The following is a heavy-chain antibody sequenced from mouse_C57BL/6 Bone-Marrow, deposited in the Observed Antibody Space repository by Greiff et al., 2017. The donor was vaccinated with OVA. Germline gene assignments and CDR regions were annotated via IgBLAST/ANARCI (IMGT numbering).Heavy chain of an antibody. V-gene: IGHV6-6*01. CDR3: TTTVVDYFDY. Sequence: EVQLVESGGGLVQPGGSMKLSCAASGFTFSDAWMDWVRQSPEKGLEWVAEIRNKANNHATYYAESVKGRFTISRDDSKSSVYLQMNSLRAEDTGIYYCTTTVVDYFDYWGQGTTLTVSS. J-gene: IGHJ2*01. D-gene: IGHD1-1*01. CDR1: GFTFSDAW. CDR2: IRNKANNHAT.